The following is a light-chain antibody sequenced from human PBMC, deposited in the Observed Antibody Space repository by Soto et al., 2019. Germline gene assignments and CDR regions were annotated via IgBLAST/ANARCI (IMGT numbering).Light chain of an antibody. CDR1: ESLTHSSGYNY. Sequence: EIVLTQSPLSLSVSPGEAASISCRSSESLTHSSGYNYLDWYLLKPGQPPQLLIYLGSNRGSGVPDRFSSSGSGTEYTLTISRVETEDAGIYFCMQPLQTLITFGQGTRLEIQ. V-gene: IGKV2-28*01. CDR2: LGS. CDR3: MQPLQTLIT. J-gene: IGKJ5*01.